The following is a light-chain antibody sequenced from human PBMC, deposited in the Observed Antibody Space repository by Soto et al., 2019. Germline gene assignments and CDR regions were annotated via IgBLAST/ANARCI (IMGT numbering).Light chain of an antibody. CDR2: DAS. Sequence: EIVLTQSPATLSLSPGERATLSCRTTQSVSKYFAWYQQKPCRAPMLLIYDASSRATGIPARFIGSGSGTDFTLTISSLEPEDFAIYYCQQRSNWPITFGQGTRLEIK. CDR1: QSVSKY. V-gene: IGKV3-11*01. CDR3: QQRSNWPIT. J-gene: IGKJ5*01.